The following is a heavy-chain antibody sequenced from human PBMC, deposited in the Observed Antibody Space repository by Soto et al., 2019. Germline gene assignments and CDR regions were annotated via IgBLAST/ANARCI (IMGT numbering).Heavy chain of an antibody. CDR3: ARGDCSGGSCYYYYMDV. CDR1: GGSISSSSYY. D-gene: IGHD2-15*01. V-gene: IGHV4-39*01. CDR2: IYYSGST. Sequence: PSETLSLTCTVSGGSISSSSYYWGWIRQPPGKGLEWIGSIYYSGSTYYNPSLKSRVTISVDTSKNQFSLKLSSVTAADTAVYYCARGDCSGGSCYYYYMDVWGKGTTVS. J-gene: IGHJ6*03.